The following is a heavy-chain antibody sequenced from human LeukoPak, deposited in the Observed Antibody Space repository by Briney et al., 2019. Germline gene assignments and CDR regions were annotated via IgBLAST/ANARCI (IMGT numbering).Heavy chain of an antibody. J-gene: IGHJ3*02. V-gene: IGHV3-23*01. CDR2: ISGTSDTT. CDR3: AKADATIGGAFDI. CDR1: GFIFKNYA. Sequence: PGGSLRLSCAASGFIFKNYAMSWVRQAPGKGLEWVSIISGTSDTTRYGDSVRGRFTTSRDNPRNTLYLQRNSLRVDDTAVYYCAKADATIGGAFDIWGQGTMVTVSS. D-gene: IGHD3-3*01.